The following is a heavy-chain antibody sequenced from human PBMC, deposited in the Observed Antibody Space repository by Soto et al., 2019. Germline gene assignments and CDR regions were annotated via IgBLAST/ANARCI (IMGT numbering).Heavy chain of an antibody. Sequence: GGSLRLSCAASGFTFSSYGMHWVRQAPGKGLEWVAVISYDGSNKYYADSVKGRFTISRDNSKNTLYLQMNSLRAEDTAVYYCAKDGARQQLEYIFDYWGQGTLVTVSS. D-gene: IGHD6-13*01. CDR1: GFTFSSYG. J-gene: IGHJ4*02. CDR2: ISYDGSNK. V-gene: IGHV3-30*18. CDR3: AKDGARQQLEYIFDY.